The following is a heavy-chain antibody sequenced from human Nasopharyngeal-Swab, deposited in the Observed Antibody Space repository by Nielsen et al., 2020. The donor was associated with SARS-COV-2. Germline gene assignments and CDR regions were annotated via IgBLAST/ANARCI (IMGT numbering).Heavy chain of an antibody. CDR3: ARAEAYCGGDCYWGYYYGMDV. D-gene: IGHD2-21*02. V-gene: IGHV3-33*01. CDR2: IWYDGSNK. Sequence: GESLKISCAASGFTFSSYGMHWVRQAPGKGLEWVAVIWYDGSNKYYVDSVKGRFTISRDNAKNSLYLQMNSLRDEDTAVYYCARAEAYCGGDCYWGYYYGMDVWGQGTTVTVSS. CDR1: GFTFSSYG. J-gene: IGHJ6*02.